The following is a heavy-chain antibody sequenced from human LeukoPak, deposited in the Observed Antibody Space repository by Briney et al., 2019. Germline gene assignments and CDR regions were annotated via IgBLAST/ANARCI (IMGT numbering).Heavy chain of an antibody. Sequence: SVKVSCKASGGTFISYAISWVRQAPGQGLERMGGIIPIFGTANYAQKFQGRVTITADESTSTAYMELSSLRSEDTAVYYCARETDEVGDFDYWGQGALVTVSS. CDR1: GGTFISYA. D-gene: IGHD2-15*01. CDR2: IIPIFGTA. J-gene: IGHJ4*02. V-gene: IGHV1-69*13. CDR3: ARETDEVGDFDY.